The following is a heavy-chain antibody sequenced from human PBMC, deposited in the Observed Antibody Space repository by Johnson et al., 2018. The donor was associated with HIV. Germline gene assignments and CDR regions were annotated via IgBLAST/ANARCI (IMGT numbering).Heavy chain of an antibody. J-gene: IGHJ3*02. D-gene: IGHD6-13*01. V-gene: IGHV3-33*06. CDR1: GFTFSNYG. Sequence: QVQLVESGGGVVQPGRSLRLSCAASGFTFSNYGMHWVRQAPGKGLEWVAVIWYDGTNKYYADSVKGRFTISRDNSKNTLYLQMNSLRAEDTALYSCAKDRSSWYPFDAFDIWGQGTMVTVSS. CDR2: IWYDGTNK. CDR3: AKDRSSWYPFDAFDI.